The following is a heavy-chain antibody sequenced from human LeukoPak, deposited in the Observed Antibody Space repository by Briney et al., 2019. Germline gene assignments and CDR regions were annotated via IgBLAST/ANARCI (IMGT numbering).Heavy chain of an antibody. Sequence: GWSLRLSCSAAGFSFSSFVMHWDRQAPGKGLEYVSAISSKGHSTYYADSVKGRFTISRDTSKNTLFLQMNSLRAEDTAVYYCAKVGGYDRYYFDYWGQGTLVTVSS. J-gene: IGHJ4*02. CDR2: ISSKGHST. D-gene: IGHD5-12*01. CDR1: GFSFSSFV. V-gene: IGHV3-64*04. CDR3: AKVGGYDRYYFDY.